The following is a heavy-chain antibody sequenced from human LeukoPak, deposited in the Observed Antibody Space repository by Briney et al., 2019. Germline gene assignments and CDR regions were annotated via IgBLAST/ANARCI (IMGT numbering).Heavy chain of an antibody. V-gene: IGHV4-34*01. CDR3: ARLYGTAMVFDY. CDR1: GGSFSGYY. D-gene: IGHD5-18*01. Sequence: PSETLSLTCAVYGGSFSGYYWSWIRQPPGKGLEWIGEINHSGSTNYNPSLKSRVTISVDTSKNQFSLKLSSVTSADTAVYYCARLYGTAMVFDYWGQGTLVTVSS. J-gene: IGHJ4*02. CDR2: INHSGST.